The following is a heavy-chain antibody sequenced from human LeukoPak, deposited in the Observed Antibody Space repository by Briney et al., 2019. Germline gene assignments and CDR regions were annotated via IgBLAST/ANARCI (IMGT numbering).Heavy chain of an antibody. CDR1: GFTFSSYW. CDR2: INQDGTEK. V-gene: IGHV3-7*01. CDR3: ARQGFWSGYYFDY. J-gene: IGHJ4*02. Sequence: GGSLRLSCAASGFTFSSYWMTWVRQAPGKGLEWVANINQDGTEKYYVDSVKGRFTISRDNAKNSLYLQMSSLRAEDTAVYYCARQGFWSGYYFDYRGQGTLVTVSS. D-gene: IGHD3-3*01.